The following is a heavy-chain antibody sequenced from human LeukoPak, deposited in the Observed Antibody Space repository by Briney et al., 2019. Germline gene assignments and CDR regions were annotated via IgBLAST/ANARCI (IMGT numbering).Heavy chain of an antibody. D-gene: IGHD6-19*01. V-gene: IGHV5-51*01. CDR1: GYSFTSSW. Sequence: GESLKISCKGSGYSFTSSWIGWVGQMPGKGLEWMGIIYPGDSDTRYSPSFQGQVTISAVKSISSAYLQWGSLKASDTAMYYCARVYSSGWYVFDYWGQGTLVTVSS. J-gene: IGHJ4*02. CDR3: ARVYSSGWYVFDY. CDR2: IYPGDSDT.